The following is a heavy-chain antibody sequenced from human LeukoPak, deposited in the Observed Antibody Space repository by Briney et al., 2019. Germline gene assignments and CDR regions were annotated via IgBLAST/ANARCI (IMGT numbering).Heavy chain of an antibody. D-gene: IGHD5-24*01. J-gene: IGHJ4*02. CDR1: GYSFTNYW. V-gene: IGHV5-51*01. Sequence: GESLKISCKTSGYSFTNYWIAWVRQMPGKGLEWMGFIYPGDSDIRYSPSFQGQVTISADKSITAAYLQWSSLKASDTAIYYCARLRRDGYNSFDFWGQGTLVTVSS. CDR2: IYPGDSDI. CDR3: ARLRRDGYNSFDF.